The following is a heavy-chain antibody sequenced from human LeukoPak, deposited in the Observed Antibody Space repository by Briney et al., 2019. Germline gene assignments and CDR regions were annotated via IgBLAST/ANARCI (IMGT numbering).Heavy chain of an antibody. V-gene: IGHV3-11*01. CDR1: GFTFSDYY. CDR2: ISSSGSTI. Sequence: KAGGSLRLSCAASGFTFSDYYMSWIRQAPGKGLKWVSYISSSGSTIYYADSVKGRFTISRDNAKNSLYLQMNSLRAEDTAVYYCARDLVLLMNWFDPWGQGTLVTVSS. D-gene: IGHD3-10*01. J-gene: IGHJ5*02. CDR3: ARDLVLLMNWFDP.